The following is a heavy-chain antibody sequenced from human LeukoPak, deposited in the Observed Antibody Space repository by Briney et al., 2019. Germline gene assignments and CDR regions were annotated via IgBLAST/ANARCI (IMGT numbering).Heavy chain of an antibody. Sequence: SETLSLTCAVYGGSFSGYYWSWIRQPPGKGLEWIGEINHSGSTNYNPSLKGRVTISVDTSKNQFSLKLSSVTAADTAVYYCATSPYGSGSYTDYWGQGTLVTVSS. CDR2: INHSGST. J-gene: IGHJ4*02. CDR1: GGSFSGYY. CDR3: ATSPYGSGSYTDY. D-gene: IGHD3-10*01. V-gene: IGHV4-34*01.